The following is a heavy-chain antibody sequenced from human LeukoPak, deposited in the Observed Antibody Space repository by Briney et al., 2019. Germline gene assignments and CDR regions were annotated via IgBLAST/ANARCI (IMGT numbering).Heavy chain of an antibody. CDR3: ARTGLGAAAGSFDY. CDR2: IGTAGDT. Sequence: TGGSLRLSCAASGFTFSSYGMHWVRQATGKGLEWVSAIGTAGDTYYPGSVKGRFTISRENAKNSLYLQMNSLRAGDTAVYYCARTGLGAAAGSFDYWAREPWSPSPQ. V-gene: IGHV3-13*01. CDR1: GFTFSSYG. D-gene: IGHD6-13*01. J-gene: IGHJ4*02.